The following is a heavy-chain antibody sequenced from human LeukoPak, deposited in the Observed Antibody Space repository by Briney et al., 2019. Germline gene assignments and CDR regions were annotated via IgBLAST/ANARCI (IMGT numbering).Heavy chain of an antibody. Sequence: SETLSLTCTVSGDSISSSSYYWGWIRQPPGKGLEWIGSIYYSGSTYYNPSLKSRVTISVDTSKNQFSLKLSSVTAADTAVYYCARQTAYYYGSGSYYNRPYFDYWGQGTLVTVSS. J-gene: IGHJ4*02. V-gene: IGHV4-39*01. CDR2: IYYSGST. D-gene: IGHD3-10*01. CDR1: GDSISSSSYY. CDR3: ARQTAYYYGSGSYYNRPYFDY.